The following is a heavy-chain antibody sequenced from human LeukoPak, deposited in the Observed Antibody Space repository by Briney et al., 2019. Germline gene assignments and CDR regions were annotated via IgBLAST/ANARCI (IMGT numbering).Heavy chain of an antibody. D-gene: IGHD1-26*01. J-gene: IGHJ4*02. V-gene: IGHV3-9*01. CDR1: GFTFDDYA. CDR2: ISWNSGSI. CDR3: ARLRYSGSYCLDY. Sequence: GGSLRLSCAASGFTFDDYAMHWVRQAPGKGLEWVSGISWNSGSIGYADSVKGRFTISRDNAKNSLYLQMNSLRAEDTAVYYCARLRYSGSYCLDYWGQGTLVTVSS.